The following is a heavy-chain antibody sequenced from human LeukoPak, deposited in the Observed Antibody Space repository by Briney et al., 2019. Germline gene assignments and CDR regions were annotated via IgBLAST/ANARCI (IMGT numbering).Heavy chain of an antibody. Sequence: SETPSLTCTVSGGSISSGTYYWNWIRQPAGKGLEWIGRIYSSGSTNYNPSLKSRVTISLDTSKNQFSLKLSSVTAADTAVYYCARDRVGATTNFDYWGQGTLVTVSS. CDR3: ARDRVGATTNFDY. J-gene: IGHJ4*02. CDR2: IYSSGST. D-gene: IGHD1-26*01. V-gene: IGHV4-61*02. CDR1: GGSISSGTYY.